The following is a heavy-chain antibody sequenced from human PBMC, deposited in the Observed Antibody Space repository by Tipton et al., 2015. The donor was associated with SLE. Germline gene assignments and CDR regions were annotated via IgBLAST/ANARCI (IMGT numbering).Heavy chain of an antibody. CDR3: ARGATLRDAFDI. J-gene: IGHJ3*02. CDR2: INHSGST. CDR1: GGSFSGYY. Sequence: TLSLTCAVYGGSFSGYYWSWIRQPPGKGLEWIGEINHSGSTNYNPSLKSRVTISVDKSKNQFSLKLSSVTAADTAVYYCARGATLRDAFDICGQGTMVTVSS. V-gene: IGHV4-34*01.